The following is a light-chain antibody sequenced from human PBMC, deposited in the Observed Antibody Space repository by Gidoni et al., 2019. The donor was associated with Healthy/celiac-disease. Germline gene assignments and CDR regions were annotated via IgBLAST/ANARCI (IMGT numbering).Light chain of an antibody. Sequence: SYELTQPPSVSVSPGQTASITCSGDKLGDKYTFWYPQKPGQSPVLVIYQDIKRPSGIPERFSGSNSGNTATLTISGTQAMDEADYYCQAWDSSTVVFGGGTKLTVL. CDR2: QDI. V-gene: IGLV3-1*01. J-gene: IGLJ2*01. CDR1: KLGDKY. CDR3: QAWDSSTVV.